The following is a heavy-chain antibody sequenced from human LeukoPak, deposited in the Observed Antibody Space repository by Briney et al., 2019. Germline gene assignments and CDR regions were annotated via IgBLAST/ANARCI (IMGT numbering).Heavy chain of an antibody. Sequence: GGSLRLSCVGSGFTISNYWMHWVRQAPGKGLDWVGVIWFDGSNRYYADSVKGRFTISRDNSKNTLYLQVNSVRAEDTAVYYCARDTSGYYDYWGQGALVTVSS. V-gene: IGHV3-33*08. D-gene: IGHD2-15*01. CDR2: IWFDGSNR. J-gene: IGHJ4*02. CDR1: GFTISNYW. CDR3: ARDTSGYYDY.